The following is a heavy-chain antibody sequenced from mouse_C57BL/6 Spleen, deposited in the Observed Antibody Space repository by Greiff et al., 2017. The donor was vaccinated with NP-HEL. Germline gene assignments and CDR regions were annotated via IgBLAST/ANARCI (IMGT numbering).Heavy chain of an antibody. CDR3: ARSLNYYGSSSYAMDY. D-gene: IGHD1-1*01. CDR2: IYPRSGNT. Sequence: QVQLQQSGAELARPGASVKLSCKASGYTFTSYGISWVKQRTGQGLEWIGEIYPRSGNTYYNEKFKGKATLTADKSSSTAYMELRSLTSEDSAVYFCARSLNYYGSSSYAMDYWGQGTSVTVSS. J-gene: IGHJ4*01. CDR1: GYTFTSYG. V-gene: IGHV1-81*01.